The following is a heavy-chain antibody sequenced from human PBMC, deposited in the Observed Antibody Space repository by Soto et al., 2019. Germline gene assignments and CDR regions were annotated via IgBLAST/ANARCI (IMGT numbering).Heavy chain of an antibody. V-gene: IGHV2-5*02. J-gene: IGHJ4*02. Sequence: QITLKESGPTLVKPTQTLTLTWTFSGFSLSTTEEGVGWIRQPPGKAPEWLALIYWDDDKRYSPSLKTRLTITNDTSKNQVVLTVTNVDPVDTATYYCAHGSCFGADCYPNPYFDFWGQGILVTVSS. CDR3: AHGSCFGADCYPNPYFDF. D-gene: IGHD2-21*02. CDR1: GFSLSTTEEG. CDR2: IYWDDDK.